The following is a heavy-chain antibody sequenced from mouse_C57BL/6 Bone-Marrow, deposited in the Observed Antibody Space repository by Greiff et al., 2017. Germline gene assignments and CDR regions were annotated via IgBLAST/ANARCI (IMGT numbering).Heavy chain of an antibody. J-gene: IGHJ2*01. Sequence: EVQLQQSGAELVRPGASVKLSCTASGFNIKDDYMHWVKQRPEQGLEWIGWIDPENGDTEYASKFQGKATITADTSSNTAYLQLSSLTSEDTAVYYCTTRGLGRGRFDYGGQGTTLTVSS. CDR2: IDPENGDT. D-gene: IGHD4-1*01. CDR3: TTRGLGRGRFDY. V-gene: IGHV14-4*01. CDR1: GFNIKDDY.